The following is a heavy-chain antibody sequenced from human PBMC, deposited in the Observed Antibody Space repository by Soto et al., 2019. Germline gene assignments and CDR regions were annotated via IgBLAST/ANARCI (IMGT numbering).Heavy chain of an antibody. J-gene: IGHJ4*02. CDR1: GFTFSSYA. V-gene: IGHV3-23*01. CDR3: AKGSPRVDY. Sequence: GGSLRLYCAASGFTFSSYAMTCVRQSPGKGLEWVSGISGTSGSTYYADSVKGRFTISRDNSKNTLYLQMNSLRAEDTAVYYCAKGSPRVDYWGQGTLVTVSS. CDR2: ISGTSGST.